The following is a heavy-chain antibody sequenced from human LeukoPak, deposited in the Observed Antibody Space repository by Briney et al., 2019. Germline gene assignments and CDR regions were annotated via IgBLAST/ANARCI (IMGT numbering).Heavy chain of an antibody. CDR2: IYYSGST. CDR3: ARHMIPGYSYGYYDYYYGMDV. J-gene: IGHJ6*02. D-gene: IGHD5-18*01. V-gene: IGHV4-59*08. Sequence: SETLSLTCTVSGGSITSYYWSWIRQHPGKGLEWIGYIYYSGSTYYNPSLKSRVTISVDTSKNQFSLKLSSVTAADTAVYYCARHMIPGYSYGYYDYYYGMDVWGQGTTVTVSS. CDR1: GGSITSYY.